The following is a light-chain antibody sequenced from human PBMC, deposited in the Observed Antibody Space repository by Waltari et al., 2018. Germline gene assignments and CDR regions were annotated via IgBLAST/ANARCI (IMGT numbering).Light chain of an antibody. V-gene: IGKV4-1*01. J-gene: IGKJ1*01. CDR3: HQYYGIPRT. CDR2: WAS. CDR1: QSVFDSSHNRNF. Sequence: DIVMNQSPDSLAVSLGERATVNCKSSQSVFDSSHNRNFLGWYQQKPGQPPKLLFYWASTRESGVPDRFSGSGSGSDFTLTISNVQAEDVAIYYCHQYYGIPRTFGQGTKLEIK.